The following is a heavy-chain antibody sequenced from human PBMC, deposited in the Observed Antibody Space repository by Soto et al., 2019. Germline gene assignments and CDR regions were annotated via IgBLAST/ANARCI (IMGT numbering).Heavy chain of an antibody. D-gene: IGHD3-22*01. CDR1: GYTFTSYG. CDR3: ARDLYYYDSSGYYRTGDYYYGMDV. CDR2: ISAYNGNT. J-gene: IGHJ6*02. Sequence: GASVKVSCKASGYTFTSYGISWVRQAPGQGLEWMGWISAYNGNTNYAQKLQGRVTMTTDTSTSTAYMELRSLRSDDTAVYYCARDLYYYDSSGYYRTGDYYYGMDVWGQGTTVTVSS. V-gene: IGHV1-18*04.